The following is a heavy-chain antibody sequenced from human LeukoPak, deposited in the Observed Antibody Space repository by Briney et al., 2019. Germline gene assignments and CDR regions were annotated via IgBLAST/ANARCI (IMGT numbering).Heavy chain of an antibody. CDR2: IGPHSTFA. Sequence: ASVKVSCKSSGFTFTDHYIHWVRQGPGQGLEWMGYIGPHSTFASSPQEFQGRVTMTRDASMSAAYMELTRLTSDDTAVYYCVREGEGPLSKDFDYWGQGTLVTVSS. V-gene: IGHV1-2*02. CDR3: VREGEGPLSKDFDY. J-gene: IGHJ4*02. CDR1: GFTFTDHY. D-gene: IGHD2/OR15-2a*01.